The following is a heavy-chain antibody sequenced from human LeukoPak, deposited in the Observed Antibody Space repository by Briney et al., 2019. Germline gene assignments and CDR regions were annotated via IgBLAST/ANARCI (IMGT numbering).Heavy chain of an antibody. V-gene: IGHV3-74*01. D-gene: IGHD4-17*01. CDR1: GFTFRSYW. J-gene: IGHJ4*02. CDR3: ARLYGGYGDYYFDY. Sequence: GGSLRLSCAAAGFTFRSYWMHWVRQAPGKGLVWVSRINSDGSSTSYADTVKGRFTISRDNAKNTLYLQMNSLRAEDTAVYYCARLYGGYGDYYFDYWGQGTLVNVSS. CDR2: INSDGSST.